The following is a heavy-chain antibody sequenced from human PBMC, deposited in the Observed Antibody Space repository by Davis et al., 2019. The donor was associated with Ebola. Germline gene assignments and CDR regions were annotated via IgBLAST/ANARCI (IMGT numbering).Heavy chain of an antibody. CDR3: ARYSNFYYYYGMDV. D-gene: IGHD4-11*01. CDR1: GYSFTSYW. V-gene: IGHV5-10-1*01. Sequence: ESPITPCKCSGYSFTSYWISWVRQMPGKGLEWMGRIDPSDSYTNYSPSFQGHVTISADKSISTAYLQWSSLKASDTAMYYCARYSNFYYYYGMDVWGQGTTVTVSS. CDR2: IDPSDSYT. J-gene: IGHJ6*02.